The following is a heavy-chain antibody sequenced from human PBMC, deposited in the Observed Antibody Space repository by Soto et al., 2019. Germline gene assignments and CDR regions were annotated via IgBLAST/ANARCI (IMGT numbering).Heavy chain of an antibody. D-gene: IGHD3-22*01. V-gene: IGHV4-30-4*01. CDR1: GGSISSGDYY. J-gene: IGHJ5*02. Sequence: TWSLSCTFSGGSISSGDYYWSWIRQAPGKGLEWIGYIYYSGSTYYNPSLKSRVTISVDTSKNQFSLKLSSVTAADTAVYYCARAERGDYYDSSGYTWFDPWGQGTLVAV. CDR2: IYYSGST. CDR3: ARAERGDYYDSSGYTWFDP.